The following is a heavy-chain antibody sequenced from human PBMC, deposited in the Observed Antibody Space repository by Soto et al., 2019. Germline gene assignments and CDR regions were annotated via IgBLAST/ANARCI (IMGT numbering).Heavy chain of an antibody. CDR2: IYYNGST. J-gene: IGHJ5*02. D-gene: IGHD3-10*01. CDR1: GGSISSHY. CDR3: ASYYYGSGTPGNWFDP. Sequence: SETLSLTCSVSGGSISSHYWSWIRQPPGKGLEWIGNIYYNGSTNYNPSLKSRVTMSVDTSTNQFSLKLSSVTAADTAVYYCASYYYGSGTPGNWFDPWGQGTLVTVSS. V-gene: IGHV4-59*08.